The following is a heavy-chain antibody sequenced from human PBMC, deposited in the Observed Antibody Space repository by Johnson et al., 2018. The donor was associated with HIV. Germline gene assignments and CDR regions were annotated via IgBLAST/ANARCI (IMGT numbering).Heavy chain of an antibody. CDR3: AKDGRDDLRAFDI. V-gene: IGHV3-30*02. D-gene: IGHD5-24*01. Sequence: QVQLVESGGGLVQPGGSLRLSCAASGFTFSNYGMHWVRQAPGKGLEWVAFIRYDGSDKYYEDSVKGRFTVSRDNSKNTLYLQMNGLGPEDTAVYYCAKDGRDDLRAFDIWGQGTMVTVSS. CDR1: GFTFSNYG. CDR2: IRYDGSDK. J-gene: IGHJ3*02.